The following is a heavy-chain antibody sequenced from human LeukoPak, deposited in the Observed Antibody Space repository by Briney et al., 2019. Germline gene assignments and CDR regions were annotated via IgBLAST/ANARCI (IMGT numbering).Heavy chain of an antibody. V-gene: IGHV1-18*01. CDR1: SYTFTRYG. D-gene: IGHD1-26*01. CDR3: ARSGRGTYYYFDL. J-gene: IGHJ4*02. Sequence: ASVKVSCKSSSYTFTRYGISWVRQAPGQGLEWMGWISGSNGNTNYAQKFQGRVSMTADTSTSTAYMELRSLRSDDTAVYYCARSGRGTYYYFDLWGQGTLVTVSS. CDR2: ISGSNGNT.